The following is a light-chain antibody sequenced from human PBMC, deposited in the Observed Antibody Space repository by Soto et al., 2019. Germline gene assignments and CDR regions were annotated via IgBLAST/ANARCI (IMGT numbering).Light chain of an antibody. J-gene: IGKJ4*01. Sequence: EIVFTQSPGTLSLSPGERATLSCRASQSVSSSYLAWYQQKPGQAPRLLIYGASSRATGIPDRFSGSGSGTDVTLTISRLEPEDFAVYYCQQWVTFGGGNKVAIK. CDR2: GAS. CDR1: QSVSSSY. V-gene: IGKV3-20*01. CDR3: QQWVT.